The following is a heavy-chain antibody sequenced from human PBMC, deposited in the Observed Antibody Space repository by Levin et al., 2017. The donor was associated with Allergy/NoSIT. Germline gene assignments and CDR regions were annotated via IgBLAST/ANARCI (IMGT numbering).Heavy chain of an antibody. CDR1: GASISSDNW. CDR3: AVQPGFYIDY. D-gene: IGHD2-2*01. CDR2: ISHAGDT. J-gene: IGHJ4*02. V-gene: IGHV4-4*02. Sequence: PSETLSLTCAVSGASISSDNWWSWVRQPPGKGLEWIAEISHAGDTNYSPSLKSRITISRDKSKNQLSLKLTSVTAADTAVYYCAVQPGFYIDYWGQGCLVTVSS.